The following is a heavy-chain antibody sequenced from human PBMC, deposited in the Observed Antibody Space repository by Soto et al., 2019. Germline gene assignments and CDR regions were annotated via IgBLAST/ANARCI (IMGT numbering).Heavy chain of an antibody. J-gene: IGHJ5*02. D-gene: IGHD2-2*01. Sequence: GASVKVSCKASGYTFTSYGISWVRQAPGQGLEWMGWISAYNGNTNYAQKLQGRVTMTTDTSTSTAYMELRSLRSDDTAVYYCARDGEYQLLGPLNNWFDPSGQGTLVPVS. V-gene: IGHV1-18*01. CDR3: ARDGEYQLLGPLNNWFDP. CDR2: ISAYNGNT. CDR1: GYTFTSYG.